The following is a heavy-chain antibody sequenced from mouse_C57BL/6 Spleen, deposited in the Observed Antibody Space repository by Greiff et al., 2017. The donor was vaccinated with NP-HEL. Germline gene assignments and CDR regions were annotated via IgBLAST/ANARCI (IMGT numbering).Heavy chain of an antibody. J-gene: IGHJ4*01. V-gene: IGHV1-55*01. Sequence: LQESGAELVKPGASVKMSCKASGYTFTSYWITWVKQRPGQGLEWIGDIYPGSGSTNYNEKFKSKATLTVDTSSSTAYMQLSSLTSEDSAVYYCARRGYAMDYWGQGTSVTVSS. CDR3: ARRGYAMDY. CDR2: IYPGSGST. CDR1: GYTFTSYW.